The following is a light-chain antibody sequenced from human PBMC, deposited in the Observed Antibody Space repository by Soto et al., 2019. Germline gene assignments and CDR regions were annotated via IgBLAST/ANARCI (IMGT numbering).Light chain of an antibody. V-gene: IGKV1-5*01. CDR1: RNVDKW. CDR3: QQYYSFWT. J-gene: IGKJ1*01. CDR2: EAS. Sequence: DIQMTQSPSILSASLGDRVTIACRASRNVDKWLDWYQQRPGEAPRLLISEASTLRSGVPSRFGGGGSGTEFTLTINNLQPGDVGNYYCQQYYSFWTFGQGTTVEIK.